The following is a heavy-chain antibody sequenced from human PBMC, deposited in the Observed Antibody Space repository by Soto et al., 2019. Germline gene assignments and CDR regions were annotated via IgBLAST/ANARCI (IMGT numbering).Heavy chain of an antibody. Sequence: PSETLSLTCAVYGGSFSGYYWSWIRQPPGKGLEWIGEINHSGSTNYNPSLKSRVTMSVDTSKNQFSLNLSSVTAADTAVYYCARTTHPPPIHRVVTTAGVFDYWGQGTLVTVS. CDR3: ARTTHPPPIHRVVTTAGVFDY. J-gene: IGHJ4*02. V-gene: IGHV4-34*01. CDR2: INHSGST. CDR1: GGSFSGYY. D-gene: IGHD2-21*02.